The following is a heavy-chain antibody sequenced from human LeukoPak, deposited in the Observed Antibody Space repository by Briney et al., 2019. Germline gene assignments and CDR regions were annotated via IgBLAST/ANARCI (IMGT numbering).Heavy chain of an antibody. J-gene: IGHJ4*02. D-gene: IGHD4-11*01. CDR3: ASTDSRLHNKQYADY. CDR2: INHSGST. Sequence: SETLSLTCAVYAGSFSGYYWSWISQPPGKGLEWIGEINHSGSTNYNPSLKSRVTISVDTSKNQFSLKLSSVTAADTAVYYCASTDSRLHNKQYADYWGQGTLVTVSS. V-gene: IGHV4-34*01. CDR1: AGSFSGYY.